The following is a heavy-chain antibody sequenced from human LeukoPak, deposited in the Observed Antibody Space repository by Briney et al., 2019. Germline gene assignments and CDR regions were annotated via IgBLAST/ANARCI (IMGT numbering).Heavy chain of an antibody. V-gene: IGHV1-18*01. Sequence: ASVKVSCKASGYTFTSYGISWVRQAPGQGLEWMGWISAYNGNTNYAQKFQGRVTMTEDTSTDTAYMELSSLRSEDTAVYYCATPPQRPNCGGDCYVFDYWGQGTLVTVSS. CDR1: GYTFTSYG. CDR2: ISAYNGNT. CDR3: ATPPQRPNCGGDCYVFDY. D-gene: IGHD2-21*02. J-gene: IGHJ4*02.